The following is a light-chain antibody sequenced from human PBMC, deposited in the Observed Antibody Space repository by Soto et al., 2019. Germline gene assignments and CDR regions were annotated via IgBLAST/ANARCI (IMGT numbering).Light chain of an antibody. CDR3: QQSYTAVFT. CDR2: GAS. V-gene: IGKV1-39*01. CDR1: QSIRNY. Sequence: DIQMTQSPSSLSASVGDRVTITCRASQSIRNYLNWYQQKPGKAPNLLIYGASSLQSGVPSRFSGSGSETDFTLTINNLQPEDCATYYCQQSYTAVFTFGPGTKVDIK. J-gene: IGKJ3*01.